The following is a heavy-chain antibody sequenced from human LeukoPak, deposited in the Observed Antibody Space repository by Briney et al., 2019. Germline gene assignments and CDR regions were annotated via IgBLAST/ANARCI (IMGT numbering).Heavy chain of an antibody. CDR3: ARVGDYSSSWYDLLYFDS. Sequence: GSLRLSCAASGFNFGSYSMTWVRQPPGKGLEWIGEINHSGSTNYNPSLKSRVTISVDTSENQFSLKLSSVTAADTAVYYCARVGDYSSSWYDLLYFDSWGPGTLVTVSS. V-gene: IGHV4-34*01. CDR2: INHSGST. J-gene: IGHJ4*02. CDR1: GFNFGSYS. D-gene: IGHD6-13*01.